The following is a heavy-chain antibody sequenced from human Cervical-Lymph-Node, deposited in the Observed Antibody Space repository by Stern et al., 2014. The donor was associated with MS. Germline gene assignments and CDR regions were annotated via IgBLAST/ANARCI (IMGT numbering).Heavy chain of an antibody. CDR2: ISGSGGST. CDR3: AKDRESSGWNDAFDI. CDR1: GFTFSSYA. Sequence: EVQLLESGGGLVQPGGSLRLSCAASGFTFSSYAMNWVRQAPGKGLEWVSGISGSGGSTYYADSVKGRFTISRDNSKNTLYLQMNTLRAEDTAVYYCAKDRESSGWNDAFDIWGQGTMVTVSS. D-gene: IGHD6-19*01. V-gene: IGHV3-23*01. J-gene: IGHJ3*02.